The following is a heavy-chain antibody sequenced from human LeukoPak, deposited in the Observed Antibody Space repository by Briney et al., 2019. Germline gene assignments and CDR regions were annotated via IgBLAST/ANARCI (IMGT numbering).Heavy chain of an antibody. CDR1: GGSFSGYY. D-gene: IGHD4-17*01. CDR2: IYYSGST. V-gene: IGHV4-31*11. Sequence: PSETLSLTCAVYGGSFSGYYWSWIRQHPGKGLEWIGYIYYSGSTYYNPSLKSRVTISVGTSKNQFSLKLSSVTAADTAVYYCATFGDPPRFDYWGQETLVTVSS. J-gene: IGHJ4*02. CDR3: ATFGDPPRFDY.